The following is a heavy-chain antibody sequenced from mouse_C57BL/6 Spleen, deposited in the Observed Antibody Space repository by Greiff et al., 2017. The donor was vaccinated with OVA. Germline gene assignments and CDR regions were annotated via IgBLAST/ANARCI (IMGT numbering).Heavy chain of an antibody. CDR1: GYSITSGYY. CDR2: ISYDGSN. J-gene: IGHJ4*01. V-gene: IGHV3-6*01. CDR3: ARDPGGAMDY. Sequence: EESGPGLVKPSQSLSLTCSVTGYSITSGYYWNWIRQFPGNKLEWMGYISYDGSNNYNPSLKNRISITRDTSKNQFFLKLNSVTTEDTATYYCARDPGGAMDYWGQGTSVTVSS.